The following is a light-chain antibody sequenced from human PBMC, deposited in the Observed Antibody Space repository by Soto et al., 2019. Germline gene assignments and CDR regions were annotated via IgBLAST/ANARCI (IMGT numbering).Light chain of an antibody. CDR2: GAS. J-gene: IGKJ3*01. CDR3: QQFGSSPLFT. CDR1: QSVSRSY. Sequence: DIVLSQSPGTLSLSPGERATLSCRASQSVSRSYLAWYQQKPGQAPRLLIYGASSRATGIPDRFSGSGSGTDFTLTISRLEPEDFAGYYCQQFGSSPLFTFGPGTKMDVK. V-gene: IGKV3-20*01.